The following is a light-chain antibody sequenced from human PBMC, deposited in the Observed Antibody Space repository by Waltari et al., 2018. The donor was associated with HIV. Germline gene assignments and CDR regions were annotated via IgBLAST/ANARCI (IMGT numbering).Light chain of an antibody. CDR2: LDSDGSN. V-gene: IGLV4-69*01. J-gene: IGLJ2*01. CDR1: SGHRTYA. Sequence: QLVLTQSPSASASLVPSVKLTCTLSSGHRTYALAWHPQQPEKGPRYLMKLDSDGSNIKGDGIPDRFSGSSSGAERYLIISSLQSEDEADYYCQTWATGIQVFGGGTKLTVL. CDR3: QTWATGIQV.